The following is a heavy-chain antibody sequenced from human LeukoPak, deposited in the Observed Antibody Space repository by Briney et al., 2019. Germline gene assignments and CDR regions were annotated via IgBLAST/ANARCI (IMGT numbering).Heavy chain of an antibody. J-gene: IGHJ5*02. CDR3: ARSGGYIGSGGYYGNWFDP. CDR1: GYTFTGYY. Sequence: ASVKVSCKASGYTFTGYYIHWVRQAPGQGLEWMGWINPNSGGTNYAQKFQGRVTMTRDTSISTAYMELSRLRSDDTAVYYCARSGGYIGSGGYYGNWFDPWGQGTLVTVSS. D-gene: IGHD3-10*01. V-gene: IGHV1-2*02. CDR2: INPNSGGT.